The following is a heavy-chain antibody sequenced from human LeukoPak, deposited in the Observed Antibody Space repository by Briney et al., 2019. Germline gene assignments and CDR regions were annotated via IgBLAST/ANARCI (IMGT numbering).Heavy chain of an antibody. CDR1: GGSFSGYY. Sequence: PSETLSLTCAVYGGSFSGYYWIWIRQPPGKGLEWIGEINHSGSTNYNPSLKSRVTISVDTSKDQFSLKLSSVTAADTAVYYCARGRYGYSQNWGQGTLVTVSS. V-gene: IGHV4-34*01. J-gene: IGHJ4*02. CDR2: INHSGST. D-gene: IGHD4-4*01. CDR3: ARGRYGYSQN.